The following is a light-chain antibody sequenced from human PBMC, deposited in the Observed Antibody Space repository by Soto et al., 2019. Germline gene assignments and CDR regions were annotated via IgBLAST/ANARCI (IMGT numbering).Light chain of an antibody. CDR3: QQYNYWHT. J-gene: IGKJ2*01. V-gene: IGKV3-15*01. Sequence: EIVMTQSPATLSVSPGERATLSCRASQSVSSNLAWYQQKPGQAPRVLIYGASTRATGIPARFSGSGSGTEFTLTISSLQSEDFAVYYCQQYNYWHTFGQGTKLEIK. CDR2: GAS. CDR1: QSVSSN.